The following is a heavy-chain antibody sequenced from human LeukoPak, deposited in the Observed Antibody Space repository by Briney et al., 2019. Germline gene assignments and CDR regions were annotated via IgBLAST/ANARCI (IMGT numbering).Heavy chain of an antibody. V-gene: IGHV1-2*04. CDR1: GYTFTGYY. Sequence: ASVKVSCKASGYTFTGYYMHWVRQAPGQGLEWMGWINPNSGGTNYAQKFQGWVTMTRDTSISTAYMELSRLRSDDTAVYYCARASGLGEVWFDPWGQGTLVTVSS. CDR3: ARASGLGEVWFDP. CDR2: INPNSGGT. D-gene: IGHD7-27*01. J-gene: IGHJ5*02.